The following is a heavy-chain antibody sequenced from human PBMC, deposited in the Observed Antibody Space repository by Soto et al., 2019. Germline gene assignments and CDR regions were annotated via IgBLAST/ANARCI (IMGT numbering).Heavy chain of an antibody. CDR1: GFTFSSYI. D-gene: IGHD3-16*01. J-gene: IGHJ1*01. V-gene: IGHV3-21*01. Sequence: PGGSLRLSCAASGFTFSSYIMNWVRQAPGKGLEWVSYISSSGSHIYYADSVKGRLTISRDNTKNSLYLQMNSLRAEDTAVYYCARHLGWGQGTLVTVSS. CDR2: ISSSGSHI. CDR3: ARHLG.